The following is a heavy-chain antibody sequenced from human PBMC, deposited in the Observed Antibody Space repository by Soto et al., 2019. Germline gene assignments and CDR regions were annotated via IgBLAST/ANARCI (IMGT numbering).Heavy chain of an antibody. CDR2: IWYDGSNK. CDR3: ARDYSNSFDY. D-gene: IGHD6-6*01. CDR1: GFTFSNYG. Sequence: PVGSLRLSCAASGFTFSNYGMHWVRQAPGKGLEWVAVIWYDGSNKYYVDSVKGRFTISRDNSKNTLYLQMDSLRAEDTAVYYCARDYSNSFDYWGQGTLVTVSS. J-gene: IGHJ4*02. V-gene: IGHV3-33*01.